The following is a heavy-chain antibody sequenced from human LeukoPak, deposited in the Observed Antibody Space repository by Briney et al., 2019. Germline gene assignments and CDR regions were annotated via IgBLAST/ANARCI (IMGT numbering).Heavy chain of an antibody. CDR1: GFTFSSYA. Sequence: GGSLRLSCAASGFTFSSYAMSWVRQAPGKGLEWVSAISGSGGSTYYADSVKGRFTISRGNSKNTLYLQMNSLRAEDTAVYYCAKQGYYYDSSGYYYGAFDIWGQGTMVTVSS. V-gene: IGHV3-23*01. CDR3: AKQGYYYDSSGYYYGAFDI. J-gene: IGHJ3*02. D-gene: IGHD3-22*01. CDR2: ISGSGGST.